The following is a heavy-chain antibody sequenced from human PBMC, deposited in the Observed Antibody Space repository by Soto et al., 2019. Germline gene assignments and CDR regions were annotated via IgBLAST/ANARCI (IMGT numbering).Heavy chain of an antibody. CDR2: INPAGTIT. CDR1: GFPFSHYW. CDR3: TSDTFGLRDT. J-gene: IGHJ5*02. Sequence: QPGGSLRLSCAVSGFPFSHYWMHWVRQTPGKGLVWVSRINPAGTITNYADSVEGRFTISRDNADSALFLQMNSLSAEDTAIYYCTSDTFGLRDTWGQGTLVTVSS. V-gene: IGHV3-74*01. D-gene: IGHD3-16*01.